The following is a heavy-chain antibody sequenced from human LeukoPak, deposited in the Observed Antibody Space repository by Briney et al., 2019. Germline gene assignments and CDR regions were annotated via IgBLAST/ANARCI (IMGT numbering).Heavy chain of an antibody. CDR3: ARYSGYDFWSGYAFDY. J-gene: IGHJ4*02. CDR1: GFTFDDYA. CDR2: ISWNSGSI. D-gene: IGHD3-3*01. V-gene: IGHV3-9*01. Sequence: HTGGSLRLSCAASGFTFDDYAMHWVRQAPGKGLEWVSGISWNSGSIGYADSVKGRFTISRDNAKNSLYLQMNSLRAEDTALYYCARYSGYDFWSGYAFDYWGQGTLVTVSS.